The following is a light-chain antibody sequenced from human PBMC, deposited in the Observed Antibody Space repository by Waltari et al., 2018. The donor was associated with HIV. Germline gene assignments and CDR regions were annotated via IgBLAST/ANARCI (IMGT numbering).Light chain of an antibody. CDR1: QNLLHTNGHNY. Sequence: DIAMIQSPDSLAVSPGESASISCRSSQNLLHTNGHNYLDWYLQRPGQAPELLIYLGSQRASGVPDRIAGSGSGTTFLRKINRVEAEDVGVYYCMHGQQTPVFGQGTKVEIK. CDR2: LGS. J-gene: IGKJ1*01. CDR3: MHGQQTPV. V-gene: IGKV2-28*01.